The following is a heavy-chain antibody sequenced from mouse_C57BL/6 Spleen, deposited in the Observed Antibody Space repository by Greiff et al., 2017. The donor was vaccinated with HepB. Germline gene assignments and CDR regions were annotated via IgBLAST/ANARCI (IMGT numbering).Heavy chain of an antibody. J-gene: IGHJ2*01. CDR3: ARQGSYYSNYGY. CDR2: IDPSDSYT. D-gene: IGHD2-5*01. Sequence: VQLQQPGAELVKPGASVKLSCKASGYTFTSYWMQWVKQRPGQGLEWIGEIDPSDSYTNYNQKFKGKATLTVDTSSSTAYMQLSSLTSEDSAVYYCARQGSYYSNYGYWGQGTTLTVSS. CDR1: GYTFTSYW. V-gene: IGHV1-50*01.